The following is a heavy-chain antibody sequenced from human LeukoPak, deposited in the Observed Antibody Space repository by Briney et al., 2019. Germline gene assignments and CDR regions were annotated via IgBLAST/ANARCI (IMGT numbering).Heavy chain of an antibody. Sequence: GRSLRLSCAASGFTFSSYAVHWVRQAPGKGLEWVAVISYDGSNKYYADSVKGRFTISRDNSKNTLYLQMNSLRAEDTAVYYCAKYDYGDSHVDYWGQGTLVTVSS. D-gene: IGHD4-17*01. CDR1: GFTFSSYA. J-gene: IGHJ4*02. CDR3: AKYDYGDSHVDY. CDR2: ISYDGSNK. V-gene: IGHV3-30*04.